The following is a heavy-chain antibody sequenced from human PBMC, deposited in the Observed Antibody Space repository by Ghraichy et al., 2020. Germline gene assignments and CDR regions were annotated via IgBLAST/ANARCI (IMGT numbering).Heavy chain of an antibody. CDR3: GRDVWGFPDL. Sequence: GGSLRLSCAASGFTFSNFWMLWVRQAPGKGLVWVSRLNAEGSTKHYADSVRGRFTISRDNTKNTVFLQMNSLRAEDTGVYYCGRDVWGFPDLWGQGTLVTFSS. V-gene: IGHV3-74*01. CDR2: LNAEGSTK. J-gene: IGHJ5*02. CDR1: GFTFSNFW. D-gene: IGHD3-16*01.